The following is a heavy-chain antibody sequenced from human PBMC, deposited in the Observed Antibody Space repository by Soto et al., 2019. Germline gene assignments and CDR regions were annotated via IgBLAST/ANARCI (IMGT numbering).Heavy chain of an antibody. CDR3: ARVLVVFSRREAYFDY. D-gene: IGHD2-15*01. Sequence: SETLSLTCAVSGGSISSGGYSWSWIRQPPGKGLEWIGYIYHSGSTYYNPSLKSRVTISSDRSKNQFSLKLSSVTAADTAVYYCARVLVVFSRREAYFDYWGQGTLVTVSS. J-gene: IGHJ4*02. CDR2: IYHSGST. CDR1: GGSISSGGYS. V-gene: IGHV4-30-2*01.